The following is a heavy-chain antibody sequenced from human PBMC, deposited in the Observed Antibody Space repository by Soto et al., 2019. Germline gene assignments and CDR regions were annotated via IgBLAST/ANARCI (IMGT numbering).Heavy chain of an antibody. CDR3: ARDSSGPGYSYGKFDY. J-gene: IGHJ4*02. CDR2: IYYSGMT. CDR1: GVSISSGGYF. Sequence: PSETLSLTCTVSGVSISSGGYFWTWIRQHPGKGLEWIGNIYYSGMTYYNPSLRGRVSISLDLSESQFSLKVNSVTAADTAVYYCARDSSGPGYSYGKFDYWGQGALVTVSS. V-gene: IGHV4-31*03. D-gene: IGHD5-18*01.